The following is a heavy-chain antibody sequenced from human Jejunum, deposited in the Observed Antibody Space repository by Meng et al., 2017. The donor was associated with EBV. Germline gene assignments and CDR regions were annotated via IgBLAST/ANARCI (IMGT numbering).Heavy chain of an antibody. V-gene: IGHV4-34*02. Sequence: QRWGAGLLRPSETLSLTCAVYRGSFSGYYWSWSRQHPGKGLEWIGEINHSASTNYNPSLRSRVTISVETSKHQFSLRLNSVTAADTAVYYCARVAFSYTTRSLDSWGQGTLVTVSS. D-gene: IGHD3-16*02. CDR3: ARVAFSYTTRSLDS. CDR1: RGSFSGYY. J-gene: IGHJ4*02. CDR2: INHSAST.